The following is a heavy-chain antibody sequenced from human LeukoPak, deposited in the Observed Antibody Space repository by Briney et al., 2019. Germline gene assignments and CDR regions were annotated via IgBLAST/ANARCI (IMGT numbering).Heavy chain of an antibody. Sequence: ASVKVSCKASGYTFTSYYMHWVRQAPGQGLEWMGIINPSGGSISYAQKFQGRVTMTRHTSTSTVYMELSSLRSEDTAVYYCARVGIMITVGGVIVTGHFDYWGQGTLVTVSS. CDR2: INPSGGSI. V-gene: IGHV1-46*01. CDR1: GYTFTSYY. CDR3: ARVGIMITVGGVIVTGHFDY. D-gene: IGHD3-16*02. J-gene: IGHJ4*02.